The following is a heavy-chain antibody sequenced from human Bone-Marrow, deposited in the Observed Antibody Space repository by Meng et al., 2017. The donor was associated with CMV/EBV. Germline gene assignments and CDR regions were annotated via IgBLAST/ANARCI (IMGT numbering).Heavy chain of an antibody. V-gene: IGHV3-30*04. CDR2: ISYDEVDK. CDR3: AKAQGCYYPIYGMDV. D-gene: IGHD1-26*01. CDR1: GFPFNAYT. Sequence: GGSLRLSCAASGFPFNAYTFHWVRQAPGKGLEWVTVISYDEVDKYYADSVKGRFTISRDNSKNTLYLQMNSLRAEDTAVYYCAKAQGCYYPIYGMDVWGQGTTVTVSS. J-gene: IGHJ6*02.